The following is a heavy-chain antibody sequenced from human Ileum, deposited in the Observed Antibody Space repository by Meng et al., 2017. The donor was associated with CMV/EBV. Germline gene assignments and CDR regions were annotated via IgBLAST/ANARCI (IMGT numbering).Heavy chain of an antibody. CDR1: GFAFSSYW. CDR3: VRDLVGNRDS. D-gene: IGHD1-14*01. Sequence: EVQRGASGVGLVRPGGSLCLSCADSGFAFSSYWMNWVRQAPVEGPVWVSRIDTDGTVTSYAESVRGRFTISRDNSKNTLYLQMNDLRAGDSGVYYCVRDLVGNRDSWGHGTLVTVSS. V-gene: IGHV3-74*03. CDR2: IDTDGTVT. J-gene: IGHJ5*01.